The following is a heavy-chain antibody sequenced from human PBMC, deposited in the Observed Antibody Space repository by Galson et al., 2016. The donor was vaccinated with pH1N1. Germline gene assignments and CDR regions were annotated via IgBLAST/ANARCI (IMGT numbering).Heavy chain of an antibody. J-gene: IGHJ4*02. V-gene: IGHV1-2*06. Sequence: SVKVSCKASGYTFTEYYIHWVRQVPSQGLEWMGRINSKTGRTDYAQSFQGRVTMTRDTSISAAYMDLNRLRSDDTAVYYCARAPMGSTLYYCDYWGQGTLVTVSS. CDR3: ARAPMGSTLYYCDY. CDR2: INSKTGRT. D-gene: IGHD1-26*01. CDR1: GYTFTEYY.